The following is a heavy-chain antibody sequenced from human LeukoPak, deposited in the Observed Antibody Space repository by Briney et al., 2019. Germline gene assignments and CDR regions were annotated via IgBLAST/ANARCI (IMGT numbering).Heavy chain of an antibody. V-gene: IGHV4-61*01. CDR3: ARAPYCSSTSCYLNWFDP. CDR1: GVSASSGSYY. Sequence: PSETLSLTCTVSGVSASSGSYYWSWIRQPPGKGLEWIGYIYYSGSTNYNPSLKSRVTISVDTSKNQFSLKLSSVTAADTAVYYCARAPYCSSTSCYLNWFDPWGQGTLVTVSS. CDR2: IYYSGST. D-gene: IGHD2-2*01. J-gene: IGHJ5*02.